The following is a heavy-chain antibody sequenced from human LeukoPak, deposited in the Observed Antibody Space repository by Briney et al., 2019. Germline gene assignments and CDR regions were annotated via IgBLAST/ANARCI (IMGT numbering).Heavy chain of an antibody. CDR1: GHSISSGYY. Sequence: SETLSLTCAVSGHSISSGYYWGWIRQPPGKGLEWIGSIYHSGSTYYNPSLKSRVTISVDTSKNQFSLKLSSVTAADTAVYYCAIRYYDFWSGYSLGPFDPWGQGTLVTVSS. CDR2: IYHSGST. J-gene: IGHJ5*02. D-gene: IGHD3-3*01. CDR3: AIRYYDFWSGYSLGPFDP. V-gene: IGHV4-38-2*01.